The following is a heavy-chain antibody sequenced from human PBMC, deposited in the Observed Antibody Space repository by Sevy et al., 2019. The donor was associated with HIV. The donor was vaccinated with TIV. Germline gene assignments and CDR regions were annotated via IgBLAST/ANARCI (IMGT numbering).Heavy chain of an antibody. J-gene: IGHJ4*02. CDR3: AREGKRERQTIRLDS. CDR1: GFSFNYHN. CDR2: ISNSGSTT. D-gene: IGHD1-1*01. Sequence: GGSLRLSCAASGFSFNYHNMNWVRQAPGKGLEWISYISNSGSTTYLADSVRGRFTISRDNAKNSLFLQMDNLTDEDTAVNDLAREGKRERQTIRLDSWGRGIQVTVSS. V-gene: IGHV3-48*02.